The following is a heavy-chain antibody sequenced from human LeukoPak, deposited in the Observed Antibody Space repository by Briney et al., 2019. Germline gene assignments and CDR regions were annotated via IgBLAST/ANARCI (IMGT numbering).Heavy chain of an antibody. D-gene: IGHD3-22*01. J-gene: IGHJ4*02. CDR2: IWYDGSNK. Sequence: GGSLRLSGAASGFTFSSYGMHWVRQAPGKGLEWVAVIWYDGSNKYYADSVKGRFTISRDNSKNTLYLQMNSLRAEDTAVYYCAARHDSSGYWVDYWGQGTLVTVSS. CDR1: GFTFSSYG. CDR3: AARHDSSGYWVDY. V-gene: IGHV3-33*01.